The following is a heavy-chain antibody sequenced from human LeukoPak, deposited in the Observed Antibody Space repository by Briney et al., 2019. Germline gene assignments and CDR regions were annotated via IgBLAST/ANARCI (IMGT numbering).Heavy chain of an antibody. D-gene: IGHD1-20*01. V-gene: IGHV4-61*08. CDR2: IYYSGST. J-gene: IGHJ3*02. CDR1: GGSISSGGYS. CDR3: ARAEYNWNDGAFDI. Sequence: SETLSLTCAVSGGSISSGGYSWSWIRQPPGKGLEWIGYIYYSGSTNYNPSLKSRVTISVDTSKNQFSLKLSSVTAADTAVYYCARAEYNWNDGAFDIWGQGTMVTVSS.